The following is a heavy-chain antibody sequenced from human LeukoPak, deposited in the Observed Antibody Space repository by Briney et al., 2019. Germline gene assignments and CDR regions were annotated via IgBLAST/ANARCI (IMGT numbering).Heavy chain of an antibody. Sequence: WASVKVSCKASGGTFSSYAISWVRQAPGQGLEWMGGIIPIFGTANYAQKFQGRVTITADESTSTAYMELSSLRSEDTAVYYCARPAYYDFWSGYYPQGYYYYGMDVWGQGTTVTVSS. CDR1: GGTFSSYA. CDR3: ARPAYYDFWSGYYPQGYYYYGMDV. V-gene: IGHV1-69*13. CDR2: IIPIFGTA. J-gene: IGHJ6*02. D-gene: IGHD3-3*01.